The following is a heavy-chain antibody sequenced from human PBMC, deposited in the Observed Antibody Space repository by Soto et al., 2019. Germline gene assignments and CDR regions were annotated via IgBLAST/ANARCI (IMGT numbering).Heavy chain of an antibody. CDR2: IFYSGST. CDR1: GGSISSYY. J-gene: IGHJ4*02. Sequence: LPETLSLTCTVSGGSISSYYWSWIRQPPGKGLELIAYIFYSGSTNYNPSLKSRVTISVDTSKNQFSLKLSSVIAADTAVYYCARNYGDYVDYWGQGTLVTVSS. V-gene: IGHV4-59*08. CDR3: ARNYGDYVDY. D-gene: IGHD4-17*01.